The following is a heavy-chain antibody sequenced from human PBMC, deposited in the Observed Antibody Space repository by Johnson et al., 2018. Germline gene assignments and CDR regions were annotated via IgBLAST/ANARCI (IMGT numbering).Heavy chain of an antibody. CDR3: ARVNNYYGSGADAFDI. V-gene: IGHV3-7*04. D-gene: IGHD3-10*01. CDR1: GFTFKNYW. Sequence: VQLVQSGGALVQPGGSLRLSCVGSGFTFKNYWMTWIRQAPGKGPEWVANIVDDGSKRYFGDSVKGRFTISRDNAVASVYLEMNSLRAEDTAVYYCARVNNYYGSGADAFDIWGQGTIVSVSS. J-gene: IGHJ3*02. CDR2: IVDDGSKR.